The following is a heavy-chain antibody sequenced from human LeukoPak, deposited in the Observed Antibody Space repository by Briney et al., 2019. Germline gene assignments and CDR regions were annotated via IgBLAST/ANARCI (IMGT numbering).Heavy chain of an antibody. J-gene: IGHJ4*02. Sequence: PSETLSLTCTVSSGSNNSYYWGWVRQPPGKGLEGIGRIYTTGATQYNPSLKSRVTMSIDTSTNQFSLNLRSMTAADTAVYYCGRQGYTASYYFLDFWSQGTLVAVS. CDR2: IYTTGAT. CDR3: GRQGYTASYYFLDF. D-gene: IGHD1-26*01. V-gene: IGHV4-4*07. CDR1: SGSNNSYY.